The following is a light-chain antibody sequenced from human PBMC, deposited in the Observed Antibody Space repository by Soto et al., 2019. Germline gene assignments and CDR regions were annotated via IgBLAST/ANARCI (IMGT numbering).Light chain of an antibody. V-gene: IGKV3-20*01. CDR2: GTS. J-gene: IGKJ5*01. Sequence: EIVMTQSPATLSLSPGERATLSCRASQSVSSTYLAWYQQQPGQAPRLLMSGTSNRATGTPDRFSGSGSGTDFTLTISRLEPEDFEVYYCQQYGSPPITFGQGTRLEIK. CDR1: QSVSSTY. CDR3: QQYGSPPIT.